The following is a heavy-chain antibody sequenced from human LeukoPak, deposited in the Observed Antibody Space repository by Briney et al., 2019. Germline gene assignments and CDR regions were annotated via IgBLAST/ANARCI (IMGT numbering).Heavy chain of an antibody. CDR1: GYSFTSYW. Sequence: GESLKISCKGSGYSFTSYWIGWVRQMPGKGLEWMGIIYPGDSDTRYSPSFQGQVTISADKSISTAYLQWSSLKASDTAMYYCARLWGGYCSGGSCPGMDVWGQGTTVTVSS. D-gene: IGHD2-15*01. CDR2: IYPGDSDT. J-gene: IGHJ6*02. CDR3: ARLWGGYCSGGSCPGMDV. V-gene: IGHV5-51*01.